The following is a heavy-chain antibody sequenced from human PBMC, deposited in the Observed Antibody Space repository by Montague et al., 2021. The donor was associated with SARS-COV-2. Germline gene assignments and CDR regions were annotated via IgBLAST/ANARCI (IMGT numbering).Heavy chain of an antibody. Sequence: SETLSLTCAVYGGSFSGYYWSWVRQAPGKGLDWIGEINHSGSTHYNPSLKSRVSMSVDTSKNKFSLKMSSVTATDTAVFYCARSRDEFTSIAVIITGGMHYFDSWGQGTLVTVSS. V-gene: IGHV4-34*01. D-gene: IGHD3-22*01. J-gene: IGHJ4*02. CDR3: ARSRDEFTSIAVIITGGMHYFDS. CDR2: INHSGST. CDR1: GGSFSGYY.